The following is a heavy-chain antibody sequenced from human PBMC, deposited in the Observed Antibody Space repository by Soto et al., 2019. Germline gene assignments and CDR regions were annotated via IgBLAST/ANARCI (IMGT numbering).Heavy chain of an antibody. CDR1: GFTCSDYD. CDR2: ISSSGSTI. D-gene: IGHD6-13*01. CDR3: AAPAASDAFDI. J-gene: IGHJ3*02. V-gene: IGHV3-11*01. Sequence: PGGSLRLSCAASGFTCSDYDRSCIRQAPGKGLEWVSYISSSGSTIYYADSVKGRFTISRDNAKNSLYLQMNSLRAEDTAVYYCAAPAASDAFDIWGQGTMVTVSS.